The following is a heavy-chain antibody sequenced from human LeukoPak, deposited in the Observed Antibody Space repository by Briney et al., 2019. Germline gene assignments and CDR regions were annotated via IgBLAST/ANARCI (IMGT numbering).Heavy chain of an antibody. J-gene: IGHJ4*02. V-gene: IGHV3-11*04. CDR2: ISSSGSTI. Sequence: KPGGSLSLSCAASGFTFSDYYMSWIRQAPGKGLEWVSYISSSGSTIYYADSVKGRFTISRDNAKNSLYLQMSSLRAEDTAVYYCARDLGYDFWSGYSIAYWGQGTLVTVSS. D-gene: IGHD3-3*01. CDR1: GFTFSDYY. CDR3: ARDLGYDFWSGYSIAY.